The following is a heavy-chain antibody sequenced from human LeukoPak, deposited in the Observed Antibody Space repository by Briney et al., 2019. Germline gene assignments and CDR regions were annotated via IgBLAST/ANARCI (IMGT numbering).Heavy chain of an antibody. V-gene: IGHV3-30*18. CDR2: ISCDGSNI. CDR1: GFTFSSYG. Sequence: GGSLRLSCAASGFTFSSYGMHWVRQAPGKGLEWDSFISCDGSNIYYADSVKGRFTISRDNAKNTLSLQLNSLRAEDTAVYYCWKVRYWLRVLGYWGQGTLVVVS. CDR3: WKVRYWLRVLGY. J-gene: IGHJ4*02. D-gene: IGHD2-8*02.